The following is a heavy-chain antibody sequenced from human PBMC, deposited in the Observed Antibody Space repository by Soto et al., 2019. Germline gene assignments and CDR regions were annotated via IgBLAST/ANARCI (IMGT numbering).Heavy chain of an antibody. CDR1: KFVYIGGA. Sequence: PAGSDRQSFASAKFVYIGGALSCDNQAPGKGLEWVSAISGSGGSTYYADSVKGRFTISRDNSKNTLYLQMNSLRAEDTAVYYCAKCRTRSDYAILTGYYPKNYLDCYGQGTLVTGSS. CDR3: AKCRTRSDYAILTGYYPKNYLDC. CDR2: ISGSGGST. D-gene: IGHD3-9*01. J-gene: IGHJ4*02. V-gene: IGHV3-23*01.